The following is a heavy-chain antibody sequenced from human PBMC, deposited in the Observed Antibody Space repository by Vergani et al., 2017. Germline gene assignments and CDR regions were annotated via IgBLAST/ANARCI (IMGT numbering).Heavy chain of an antibody. J-gene: IGHJ4*02. CDR2: ISSDSRTI. CDR1: GFTLHDYY. Sequence: QEPLVVSGGTLVKPGGSLRLSCVVSGFTLHDYYMSWIRQAPGKGLEWVAYISSDSRTIYYADSVKGRVTISRDNARNSVFLQMDSLRVNDTAVYFCARERGAMDRWGQGTLVTVSS. D-gene: IGHD3-10*01. V-gene: IGHV3-11*04. CDR3: ARERGAMDR.